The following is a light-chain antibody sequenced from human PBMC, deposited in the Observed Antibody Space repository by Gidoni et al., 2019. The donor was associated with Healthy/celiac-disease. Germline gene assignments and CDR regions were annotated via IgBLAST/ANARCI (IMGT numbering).Light chain of an antibody. CDR2: GAS. CDR3: QQYGSSPYT. V-gene: IGKV3-20*01. Sequence: PGTLSLSPGERATLSCRASQSVSSSYLAWYQQKPGQAPRLLIYGASSRATGIPDRFSGSGSGTDFTLTISRLEPEDFAVYYCQQYGSSPYTFGQWTKLEIK. CDR1: QSVSSSY. J-gene: IGKJ2*01.